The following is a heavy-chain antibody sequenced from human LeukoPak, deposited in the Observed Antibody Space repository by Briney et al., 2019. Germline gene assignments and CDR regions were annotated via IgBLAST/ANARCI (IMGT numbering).Heavy chain of an antibody. J-gene: IGHJ3*02. CDR2: ISGSGGST. V-gene: IGHV3-23*01. CDR3: AKVARNVVAATNDAFDI. CDR1: GFSFSSYA. D-gene: IGHD2-2*01. Sequence: GGSVTLSCAASGFSFSSYAMSWVRQAPGKGLEWVSGISGSGGSTHYADSVKGRFTISRDKSKNTVYLQMNSLRAEDTAVYYCAKVARNVVAATNDAFDIWGQGTTVTVSS.